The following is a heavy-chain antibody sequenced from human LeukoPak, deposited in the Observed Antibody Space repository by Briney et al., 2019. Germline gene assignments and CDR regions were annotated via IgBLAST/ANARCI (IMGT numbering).Heavy chain of an antibody. Sequence: PLASVKVSCKASGGTFSSYAISWVRQAPGQGLEWMGGIIPIFGTANYAQKFQGRVTITADKSTSTAYMELSSLRSEDTAVYYCASPGYCTNGVCAAFDIWGQGTMVTVSS. CDR2: IIPIFGTA. D-gene: IGHD2-8*01. CDR3: ASPGYCTNGVCAAFDI. CDR1: GGTFSSYA. V-gene: IGHV1-69*06. J-gene: IGHJ3*02.